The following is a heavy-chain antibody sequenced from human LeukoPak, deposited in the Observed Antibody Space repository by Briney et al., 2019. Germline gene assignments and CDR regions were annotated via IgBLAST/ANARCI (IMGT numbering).Heavy chain of an antibody. CDR3: ARKTDSGGQGDY. J-gene: IGHJ4*02. Sequence: PGGSLRLSCAASGFTFSRYWMSWVRQAPGKGLEWVANIKQDGSEKDYVDSVKGRFTISRDNSKNTLYLQMNSLRAEDTAVYYCARKTDSGGQGDYWGPGTLVTVSS. D-gene: IGHD3-22*01. CDR1: GFTFSRYW. CDR2: IKQDGSEK. V-gene: IGHV3-7*01.